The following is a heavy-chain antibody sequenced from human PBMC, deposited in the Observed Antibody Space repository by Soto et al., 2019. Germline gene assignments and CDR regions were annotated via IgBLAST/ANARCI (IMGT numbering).Heavy chain of an antibody. D-gene: IGHD5-12*01. CDR2: ISAYNGNT. Sequence: GASVKVSCKASGYTFTSYGISWVRQAPGQGLEWMGWISAYNGNTNYAQKLQGRVTMTTDTSTSTAYMELRSLRSDDTAVYYCARVEYSGYDHRLPIDYWGQGTPVTVSS. J-gene: IGHJ4*02. CDR3: ARVEYSGYDHRLPIDY. V-gene: IGHV1-18*01. CDR1: GYTFTSYG.